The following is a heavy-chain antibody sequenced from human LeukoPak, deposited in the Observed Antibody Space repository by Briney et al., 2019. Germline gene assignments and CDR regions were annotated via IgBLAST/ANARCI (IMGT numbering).Heavy chain of an antibody. Sequence: SETLSLTCTVSGGSISSGDYYWSWIRQPPGTGLEWIGYIYYSGSTYYNPSLKSRVTISVDTSKNQFSLKLSSVTAADTAVYYCAREKIQLMNYFDYWGQGTLVTVSS. CDR1: GGSISSGDYY. V-gene: IGHV4-30-4*01. J-gene: IGHJ4*02. CDR2: IYYSGST. CDR3: AREKIQLMNYFDY. D-gene: IGHD5-18*01.